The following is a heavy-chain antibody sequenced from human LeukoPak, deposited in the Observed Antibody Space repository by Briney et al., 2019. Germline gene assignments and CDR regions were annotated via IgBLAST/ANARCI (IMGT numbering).Heavy chain of an antibody. D-gene: IGHD3-16*01. Sequence: SETLSLTCAVYGGSFSGYYWSWIRQPPGKGLEWIGEINHSGSTNYNPSLKSRVTISVDTSKNQFSLKLSSVTAADTAVYYCASTPWGDWGQGTLVTVSS. CDR3: ASTPWGD. CDR2: INHSGST. CDR1: GGSFSGYY. V-gene: IGHV4-34*01. J-gene: IGHJ4*02.